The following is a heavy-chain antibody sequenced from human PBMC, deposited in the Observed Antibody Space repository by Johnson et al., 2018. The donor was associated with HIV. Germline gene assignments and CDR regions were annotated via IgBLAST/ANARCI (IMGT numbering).Heavy chain of an antibody. D-gene: IGHD2-21*02. J-gene: IGHJ3*02. CDR1: GFTFSRYG. CDR2: ISYDGSNK. CDR3: ARLFVVTATYDAFDI. V-gene: IGHV3-30*03. Sequence: QVQLVESGGGVVQPGGSLRLSCVASGFTFSRYGMQWVRQAPGKGLECVAVISYDGSNKYYADSVKGRFTISRDNSKNTLYLQMNSLRAEDTAVYYCARLFVVTATYDAFDIWGQGTMVTVSS.